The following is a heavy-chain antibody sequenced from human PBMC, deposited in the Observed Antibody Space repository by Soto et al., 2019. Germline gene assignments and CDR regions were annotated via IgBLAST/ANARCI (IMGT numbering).Heavy chain of an antibody. D-gene: IGHD2-2*01. CDR3: ARGEYCISTSCYGHGAYGKDV. CDR1: GGTFSSYA. J-gene: IGHJ6*02. V-gene: IGHV1-69*13. CDR2: IIPIFGTA. Sequence: SVKVSCKASGGTFSSYAISWVRQAPGQGLEWMGGIIPIFGTANYAQKFQGRVTITADESTSTAYMELSSLRSEDTAVYYCARGEYCISTSCYGHGAYGKDVWGQGTTVTVSS.